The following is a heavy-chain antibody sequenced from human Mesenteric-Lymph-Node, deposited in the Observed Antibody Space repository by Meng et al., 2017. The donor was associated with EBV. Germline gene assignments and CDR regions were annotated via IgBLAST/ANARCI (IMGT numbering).Heavy chain of an antibody. Sequence: QVQLVQSGAEVKTPGSSVKVSCKASGGPLSSNGIDWVRQAPGQGLEWMGGIIPTLGTANYAQKFQGRVTLTADDSRSTAYMELSSLRSEDTAIYYCATLTLVPGSYYFDYWGQGTLVTVSS. CDR2: IIPTLGTA. CDR3: ATLTLVPGSYYFDY. J-gene: IGHJ4*02. D-gene: IGHD6-6*01. CDR1: GGPLSSNG. V-gene: IGHV1-69*01.